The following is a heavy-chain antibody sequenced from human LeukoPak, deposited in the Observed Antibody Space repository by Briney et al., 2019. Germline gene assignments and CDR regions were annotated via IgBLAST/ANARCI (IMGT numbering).Heavy chain of an antibody. V-gene: IGHV4-4*07. CDR2: IYTSGST. Sequence: KPSETLSLTCTVSGGSISSYYWSWIRQPAGKGLEWIGRIYTSGSTNYNPSLKSRVTTSVDTSKNQFSLKLSSVTAADTAVYYCARVRGGSPYYYYYYMDVWGKGTTVTVSS. CDR1: GGSISSYY. J-gene: IGHJ6*03. CDR3: ARVRGGSPYYYYYYMDV. D-gene: IGHD1-26*01.